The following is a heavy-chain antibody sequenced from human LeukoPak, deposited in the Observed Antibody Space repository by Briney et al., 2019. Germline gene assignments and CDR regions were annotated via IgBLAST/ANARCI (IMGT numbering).Heavy chain of an antibody. Sequence: GASVKVSCKASGYTFTSYYMHWVRQAPGQGLEWMGIINPSGGSTSYAQKFQGRVTMTRDTSTSTVYMELSSLRSEDTAVYYCARDCSGGSCYVAFDYWGQGTLVTVSS. CDR3: ARDCSGGSCYVAFDY. CDR2: INPSGGST. CDR1: GYTFTSYY. D-gene: IGHD2-15*01. J-gene: IGHJ4*02. V-gene: IGHV1-46*01.